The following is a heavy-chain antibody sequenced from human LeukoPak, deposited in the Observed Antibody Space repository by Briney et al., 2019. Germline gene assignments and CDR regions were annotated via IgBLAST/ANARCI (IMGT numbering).Heavy chain of an antibody. D-gene: IGHD5-18*01. V-gene: IGHV1-69*05. CDR1: GGTFSSCA. CDR2: IIPIFGTA. J-gene: IGHJ4*02. CDR3: ARNTWIQLWAYFDY. Sequence: SVKVSCKASGGTFSSCAISWVRQAPGQGLEWMGGIIPIFGTANYARRFQGRVTITTDESTSTAYMELSSLRSEDTAVYYCARNTWIQLWAYFDYWGQGTLVTVSS.